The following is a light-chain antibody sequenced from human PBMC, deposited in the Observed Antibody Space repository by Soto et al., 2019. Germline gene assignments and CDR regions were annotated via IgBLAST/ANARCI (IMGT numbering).Light chain of an antibody. Sequence: IQMTQSPSTLSASVGDRVTITCRASQSINNWLAWYQQKPGKAPNLLISDSSDLQGGVPSRFSGSGSGTEFTLTISSLQPDDFATYYCQQYSDYSPRTFAQGTKVDI. CDR2: DSS. CDR1: QSINNW. V-gene: IGKV1-5*01. CDR3: QQYSDYSPRT. J-gene: IGKJ1*01.